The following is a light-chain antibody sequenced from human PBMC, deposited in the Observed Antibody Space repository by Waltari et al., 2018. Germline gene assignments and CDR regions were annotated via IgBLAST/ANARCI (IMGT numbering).Light chain of an antibody. CDR3: QQSYSTPPMYT. CDR2: AAS. J-gene: IGKJ2*01. Sequence: DIQMTQSPSSLSASVGDRVTITCRASQSISTSLNWYQQKPGKAPKLLIYAASSLQSGVPSRFSGSGSGTDFTLTISSLQPEDFATCYLQQSYSTPPMYTFGQGTKLEIK. CDR1: QSISTS. V-gene: IGKV1-39*01.